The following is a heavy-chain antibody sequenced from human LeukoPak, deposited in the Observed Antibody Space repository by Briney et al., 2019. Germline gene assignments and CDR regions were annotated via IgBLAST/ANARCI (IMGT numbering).Heavy chain of an antibody. J-gene: IGHJ6*03. CDR2: ISGSGGST. V-gene: IGHV3-23*01. D-gene: IGHD3-10*01. CDR1: GFTFRSYG. Sequence: GGSLRLSCAASGFTFRSYGMSWVRQAPGKGLDWVSAISGSGGSTYYADSVKGRFTISRDNSKNTMYLQMNSLRAEDTAVYYCVKDKEGDYYGSGRCYMDVWGKGTTVTISS. CDR3: VKDKEGDYYGSGRCYMDV.